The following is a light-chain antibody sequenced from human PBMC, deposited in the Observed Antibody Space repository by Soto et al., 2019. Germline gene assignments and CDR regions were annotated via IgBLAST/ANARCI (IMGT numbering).Light chain of an antibody. CDR2: GAS. CDR1: QSVSSN. J-gene: IGKJ1*01. CDR3: QQYNNWPPWT. Sequence: EIVMTQSPATLSVSPGERATLSCRASQSVSSNLAWYQQKPCQAPRLLIYGASTRATGIPARFSGSGSGTEFTLTLSSLKSEDFGVYYCQQYNNWPPWTFGQGTKVEIK. V-gene: IGKV3-15*01.